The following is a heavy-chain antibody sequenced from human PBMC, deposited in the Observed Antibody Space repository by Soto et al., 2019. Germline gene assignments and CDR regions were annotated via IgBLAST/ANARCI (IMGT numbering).Heavy chain of an antibody. D-gene: IGHD3-16*01. Sequence: EVKLVESGGGLVQPGRSLRLSYVASGFTSDDYAMHWVRQAPGKGLEWVAGIYWNSNRIDYGDSVKGRFTISRDNAEKSLYLQMNSLRPEDTAMYFCLKDVMPGGADCWGQGTLVTVSS. CDR3: LKDVMPGGADC. CDR2: IYWNSNRI. V-gene: IGHV3-9*02. J-gene: IGHJ4*02. CDR1: GFTSDDYA.